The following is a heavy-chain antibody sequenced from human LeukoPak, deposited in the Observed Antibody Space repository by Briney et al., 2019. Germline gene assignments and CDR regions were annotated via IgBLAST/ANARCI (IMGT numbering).Heavy chain of an antibody. CDR3: ARLHYCSSTSCSPTRFVY. V-gene: IGHV3-48*01. Sequence: PGGSLRLSCAASGFTFSSYSMNWVRQAPGKGLEWVSYISSSSSTIYYADSVKGRFTISRDNAKNSLYLQMNSLRAEDTAVYYCARLHYCSSTSCSPTRFVYWGQGTLVTVSS. D-gene: IGHD2-2*01. CDR1: GFTFSSYS. CDR2: ISSSSSTI. J-gene: IGHJ4*02.